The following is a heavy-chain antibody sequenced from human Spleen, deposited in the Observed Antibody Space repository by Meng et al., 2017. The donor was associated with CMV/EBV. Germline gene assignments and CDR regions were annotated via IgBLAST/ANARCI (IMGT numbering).Heavy chain of an antibody. J-gene: IGHJ2*01. Sequence: GSLRLSCTVSGDSISSYYWTWIRQPPGKGPEWTGFVYYNGDTNYNPSLKSRVTIFLDTSKNQFSLKLNSVTAADTAVYYCARQLAAGGTSWFFDLWGRGTLVTVSS. D-gene: IGHD6-13*01. CDR3: ARQLAAGGTSWFFDL. CDR2: VYYNGDT. CDR1: GDSISSYY. V-gene: IGHV4-59*08.